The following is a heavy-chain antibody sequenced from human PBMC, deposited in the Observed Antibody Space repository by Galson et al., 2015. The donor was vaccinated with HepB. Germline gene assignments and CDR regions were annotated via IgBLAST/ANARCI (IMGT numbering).Heavy chain of an antibody. Sequence: TLSLTCVVSGASISSGGYSWSWIRQPAGKGLEWIGYIFHDGFTYHNPSLKSRVSMSADRSKNQFSLNLSSVTAADTAVYFCAGKHCGGDCYAVGYFDYWGQGALVTVSS. CDR2: IFHDGFT. D-gene: IGHD2-21*02. J-gene: IGHJ4*02. CDR3: AGKHCGGDCYAVGYFDY. V-gene: IGHV4-30-2*01. CDR1: GASISSGGYS.